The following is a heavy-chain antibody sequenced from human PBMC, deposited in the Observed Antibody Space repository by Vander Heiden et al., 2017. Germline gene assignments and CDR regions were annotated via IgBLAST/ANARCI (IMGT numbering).Heavy chain of an antibody. CDR3: AKGYCGGGSCSIDI. J-gene: IGHJ4*02. CDR2: SRDTSYNT. Sequence: VQMLESGGGLVQPGGSLRLSCATSGFTFSDYAMNWVRQAPGEGLEWVSGSRDTSYNTYYADSVKGRFTVSRDNSKNTLYLQMDSLRAEDTAVYYCAKGYCGGGSCSIDIWGQGTLVTVSS. V-gene: IGHV3-23*01. CDR1: GFTFSDYA. D-gene: IGHD2-21*01.